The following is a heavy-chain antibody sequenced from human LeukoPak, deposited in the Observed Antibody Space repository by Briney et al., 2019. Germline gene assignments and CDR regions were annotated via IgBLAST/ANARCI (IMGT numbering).Heavy chain of an antibody. Sequence: SETLSLTCTVSGDSISNYYWSWIRQPAGKGLEWIGRIYTSGSTNYNPSLKSRVTMSVDTSKNQFSLKLSSVTAADTAVYYCARVKSQGIAATSFDYWGQGTLVTVSS. CDR3: ARVKSQGIAATSFDY. D-gene: IGHD6-13*01. V-gene: IGHV4-4*07. CDR2: IYTSGST. CDR1: GDSISNYY. J-gene: IGHJ4*02.